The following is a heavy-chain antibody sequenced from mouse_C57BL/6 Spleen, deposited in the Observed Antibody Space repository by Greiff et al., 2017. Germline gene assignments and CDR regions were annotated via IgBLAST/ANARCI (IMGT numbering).Heavy chain of an antibody. Sequence: QVQLQQPGAELVMPGASVKLSCKASGYTFTSYWMHWVKQRPGQGLEWIGEIDPSDSYTNYNQKFKGKSTLTVDKSSSTAYMQLSSLTSEDSAVYSCARSTPDVWGTGTTVTVSS. CDR1: GYTFTSYW. CDR2: IDPSDSYT. J-gene: IGHJ1*03. V-gene: IGHV1-69*01. CDR3: ARSTPDV.